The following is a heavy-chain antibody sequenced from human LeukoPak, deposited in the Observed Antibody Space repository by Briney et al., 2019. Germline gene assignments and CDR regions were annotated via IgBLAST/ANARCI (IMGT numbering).Heavy chain of an antibody. J-gene: IGHJ6*02. CDR1: GGSFSGYY. CDR2: INHSGST. Sequence: LETLSLTCAVYGGSFSGYYWSWIRQPPGKGLEWIGEINHSGSTNYNPSLKSRVTISVDTSKNQFSLKLSSVTAADTAVYYCARPSGVWGSYRYYYYYGMDVWGQGTTVTVSS. V-gene: IGHV4-34*01. CDR3: ARPSGVWGSYRYYYYYGMDV. D-gene: IGHD3-16*02.